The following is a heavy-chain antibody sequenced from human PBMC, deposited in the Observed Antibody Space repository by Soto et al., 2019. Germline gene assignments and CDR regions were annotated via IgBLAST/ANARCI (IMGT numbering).Heavy chain of an antibody. J-gene: IGHJ4*02. Sequence: APSVRVSCKESGGTFSSYAISWVRQAPGQGLEWMGGIIPIFGTANYAQKFQGRVTITADESTSTAYMELSSLRSEDTAVYYCDIFIAARTFDYWGQGNLVTVSS. V-gene: IGHV1-69*13. CDR1: GGTFSSYA. CDR2: IIPIFGTA. CDR3: DIFIAARTFDY. D-gene: IGHD6-6*01.